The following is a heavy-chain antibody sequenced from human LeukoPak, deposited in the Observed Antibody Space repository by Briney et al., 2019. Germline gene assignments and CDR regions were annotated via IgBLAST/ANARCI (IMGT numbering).Heavy chain of an antibody. Sequence: SETPSLTCAVHGGSFSGYSWCWIRQPPGKGLEWIGEINHSGSTNYNPSLKSRVTISVDTSKNQFSLKLSSVTAADTAVYCCARRSVAVDTAMVTDWGQGTLVTVSS. V-gene: IGHV4-34*01. CDR3: ARRSVAVDTAMVTD. D-gene: IGHD5-18*01. J-gene: IGHJ4*02. CDR2: INHSGST. CDR1: GGSFSGYS.